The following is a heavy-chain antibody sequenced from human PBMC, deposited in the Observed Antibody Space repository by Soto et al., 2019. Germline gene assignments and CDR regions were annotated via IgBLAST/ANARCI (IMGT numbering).Heavy chain of an antibody. D-gene: IGHD3-22*01. CDR3: ARGRPSGYYDMDPSDAFDI. CDR1: GGSISSGDYY. Sequence: HVQLQESCPGLVKPSQTLSLTCTVSGGSISSGDYYWSWSRQPPGKGLEWIGYIYYSGSSYYNPSLHSRVTISVDTSKNQFSLKLSSVTAADTAVYYCARGRPSGYYDMDPSDAFDIWGQGTMVTVSS. CDR2: IYYSGSS. V-gene: IGHV4-30-4*01. J-gene: IGHJ3*02.